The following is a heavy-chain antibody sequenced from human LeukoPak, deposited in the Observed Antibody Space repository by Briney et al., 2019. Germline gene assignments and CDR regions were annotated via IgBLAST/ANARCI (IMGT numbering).Heavy chain of an antibody. Sequence: PGGSLRLSCAASGFTFSDYYMSWIRQAPGKGLEWVSYISSSSSYTNYADSVKGRFTISRDNAKNSLYLQMNSLRAEDTAVYYCAKLVGIAAAGDDYWGQGTLVTVSS. CDR3: AKLVGIAAAGDDY. J-gene: IGHJ4*02. CDR2: ISSSSSYT. CDR1: GFTFSDYY. V-gene: IGHV3-11*06. D-gene: IGHD6-13*01.